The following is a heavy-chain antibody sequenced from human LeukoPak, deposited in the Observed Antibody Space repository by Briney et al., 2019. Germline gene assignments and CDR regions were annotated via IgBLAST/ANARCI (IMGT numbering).Heavy chain of an antibody. CDR3: ARDWYSSGYYGY. Sequence: GGSLRLSCAASGFTVSTTYMSWVRQAPGKGLEWVSVIYSGDTTSYADSVKGRFTISRDSSKNTLYLQMNSLRAEDTAVYYCARDWYSSGYYGYWGQGTPVTVSS. J-gene: IGHJ4*02. V-gene: IGHV3-66*01. D-gene: IGHD6-19*01. CDR2: IYSGDTT. CDR1: GFTVSTTY.